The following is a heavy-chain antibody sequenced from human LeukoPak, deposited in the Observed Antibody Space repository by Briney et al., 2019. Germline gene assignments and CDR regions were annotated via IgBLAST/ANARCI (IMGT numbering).Heavy chain of an antibody. Sequence: SETLSLTCTVSGYSISSGYYWGWIRQPPGKGLEWIGEINHSGSTNYNPSLKSRVTISVDTSKNQFSLKLSSVTAADTAVYYCARLGYSYGPYYYYYYMDVWGKGTTVTISS. J-gene: IGHJ6*03. CDR1: GYSISSGYY. CDR3: ARLGYSYGPYYYYYYMDV. CDR2: INHSGST. V-gene: IGHV4-38-2*02. D-gene: IGHD5-18*01.